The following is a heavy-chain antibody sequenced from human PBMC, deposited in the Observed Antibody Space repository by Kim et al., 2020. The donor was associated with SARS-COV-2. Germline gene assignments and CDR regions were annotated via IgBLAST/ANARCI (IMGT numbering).Heavy chain of an antibody. CDR2: IRSKANSYAT. J-gene: IGHJ5*02. CDR3: TRHDGSSGWYGGDWFDP. CDR1: GFTFSGSA. V-gene: IGHV3-73*01. D-gene: IGHD6-19*01. Sequence: GGSLRLSCAASGFTFSGSAMHWVRQASGKGLEWVGRIRSKANSYATAYAASVKGRFTISRDDSKNTAYLQMNSLKTEDTAVYYCTRHDGSSGWYGGDWFDPWGQGTLVTVSS.